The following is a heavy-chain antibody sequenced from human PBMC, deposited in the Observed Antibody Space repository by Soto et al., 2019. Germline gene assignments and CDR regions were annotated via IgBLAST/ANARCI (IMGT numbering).Heavy chain of an antibody. J-gene: IGHJ5*02. D-gene: IGHD3-10*01. V-gene: IGHV4-34*01. Sequence: PSETLSLTCAVYGGSFSGYYWSWIRQPPGKGLEWIGEINHSGSTNYNPSLKSRVTISVDTSKNQFSLKLSSVTAADTAVYYCARGGGFGFNWFDPWGPGTLVTVSS. CDR2: INHSGST. CDR1: GGSFSGYY. CDR3: ARGGGFGFNWFDP.